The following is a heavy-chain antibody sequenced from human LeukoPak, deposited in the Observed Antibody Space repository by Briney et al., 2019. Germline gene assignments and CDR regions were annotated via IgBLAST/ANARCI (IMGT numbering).Heavy chain of an antibody. CDR1: GNYW. Sequence: GGSLRLSCAASGNYWMHWVRQAPGKGLEWVSVIYDTGGTFYSDSVKGRFTVSRDYSKNTLYLQMNSLRVDDTAVYYCARDSSGPAFWGQGTLVTVSS. CDR3: ARDSSGPAF. CDR2: IYDTGGT. J-gene: IGHJ4*02. V-gene: IGHV3-53*01. D-gene: IGHD6-19*01.